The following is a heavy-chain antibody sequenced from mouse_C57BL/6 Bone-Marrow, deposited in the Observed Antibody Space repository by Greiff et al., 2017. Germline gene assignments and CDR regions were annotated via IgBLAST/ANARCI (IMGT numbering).Heavy chain of an antibody. CDR3: ARPDYSFYAMDY. J-gene: IGHJ4*01. CDR2: ISDGGSYT. CDR1: GFTFSSYA. D-gene: IGHD2-12*01. Sequence: DVKLVESGGGLVKPGGSLKLSCAASGFTFSSYAMSWVRQTPEKRLEWVATISDGGSYTYYPDNVKGRFTISRDNAKNNLYLQMSHLKSEDTAMYYCARPDYSFYAMDYWGQGTSVTVSS. V-gene: IGHV5-4*03.